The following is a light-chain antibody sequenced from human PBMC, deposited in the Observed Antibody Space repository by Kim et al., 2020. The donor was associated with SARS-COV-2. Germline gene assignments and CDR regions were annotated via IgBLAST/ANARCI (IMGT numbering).Light chain of an antibody. CDR3: QQYKDWYT. V-gene: IGKV3-15*01. CDR1: QSVISS. J-gene: IGKJ2*01. Sequence: QSGSQGKRATLSCRASQSVISSLAWYQQKPGQGLRVLIYAASTRNSGVPARFTGSGSETEFTLTMDSLQSEDFAIYYCQQYKDWYTFGQGTKLEI. CDR2: AAS.